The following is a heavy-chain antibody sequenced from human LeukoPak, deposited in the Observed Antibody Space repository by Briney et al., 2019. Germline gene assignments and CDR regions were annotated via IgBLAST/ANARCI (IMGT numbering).Heavy chain of an antibody. V-gene: IGHV4-4*02. J-gene: IGHJ5*02. D-gene: IGHD3-3*01. Sequence: PSETLSLTCAVSGGSISSSNWWSWVRRPPGKGLEWIGEIYHSGSTNYNPSLKSRVTISVDTSKNQFSLKLSSVTAADTAVYYCARGRGDFWSGYYLSGPGNWFDPWGQGTLVTVSS. CDR1: GGSISSSNW. CDR2: IYHSGST. CDR3: ARGRGDFWSGYYLSGPGNWFDP.